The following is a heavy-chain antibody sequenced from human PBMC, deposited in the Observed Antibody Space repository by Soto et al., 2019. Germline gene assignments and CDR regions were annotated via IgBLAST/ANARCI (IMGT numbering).Heavy chain of an antibody. CDR1: GGSISSYY. Sequence: LSLPCTVSGGSISSYYSSWIRHPPGEVLELIVYIYYICSTNYNPSLNSRFTISVDTSNNHFSLKVVAFTSSGTAVYYVSRVEPFFSSSAFFCYWGQGTLVTVSS. D-gene: IGHD6-6*01. CDR2: IYYICST. V-gene: IGHV4-59*01. J-gene: IGHJ4*02. CDR3: SRVEPFFSSSAFFCY.